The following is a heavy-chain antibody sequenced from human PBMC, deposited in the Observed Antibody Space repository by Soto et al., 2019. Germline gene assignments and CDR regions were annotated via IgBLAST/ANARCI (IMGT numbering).Heavy chain of an antibody. CDR2: ISSSSSYT. V-gene: IGHV3-11*06. D-gene: IGHD3-3*01. J-gene: IGHJ6*02. CDR1: GFTFSDYY. CDR3: ARRGYDFWSGTEGGMDV. Sequence: QVLLVESGGGLVKPGGSLRLSCAASGFTFSDYYMSWIRQAPGKGLEWVSYISSSSSYTNYADSVKGRFTISRDNAKNALYLQMNSLRAEDTAVYYCARRGYDFWSGTEGGMDVWGQGTTVTVSS.